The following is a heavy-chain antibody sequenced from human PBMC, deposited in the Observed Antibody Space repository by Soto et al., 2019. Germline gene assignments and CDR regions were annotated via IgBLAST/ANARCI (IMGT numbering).Heavy chain of an antibody. CDR3: ARESSSGWYFSDY. D-gene: IGHD6-19*01. Sequence: VGSLRLSCGASGFIFSSHWMSWARQAPGKGLEWVANIKQDGSEKYYVDSVKGRFTISRDNAKNSLYLQVSSLRAEDTAVYYCARESSSGWYFSDYWGQGTLVTVSS. J-gene: IGHJ4*02. CDR1: GFIFSSHW. V-gene: IGHV3-7*03. CDR2: IKQDGSEK.